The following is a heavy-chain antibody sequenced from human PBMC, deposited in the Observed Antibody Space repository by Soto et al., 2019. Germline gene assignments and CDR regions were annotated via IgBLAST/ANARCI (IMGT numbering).Heavy chain of an antibody. CDR3: ARGGVRPPSIVVVTAIPIHYYGMDV. D-gene: IGHD2-21*02. Sequence: SETLSLTCTVSGGSISSYYWSWIRQPPGKGLEWIGYIYYSGSTYYNPSLKSRVTISVDTSKNQFSLKLSSVTAADTAVYYCARGGVRPPSIVVVTAIPIHYYGMDVWGQGTTVTVSS. CDR2: IYYSGST. CDR1: GGSISSYY. V-gene: IGHV4-59*06. J-gene: IGHJ6*02.